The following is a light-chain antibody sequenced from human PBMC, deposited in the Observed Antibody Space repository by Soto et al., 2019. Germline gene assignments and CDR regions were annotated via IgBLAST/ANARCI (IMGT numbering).Light chain of an antibody. J-gene: IGLJ1*01. V-gene: IGLV2-14*03. CDR3: ISYTSITTFYV. CDR2: DVT. CDR1: SSDVGGHNF. Sequence: QSALTQPASVSGSPGQSITIPCTGTSSDVGGHNFVSWYQHHPGKAPKLMIYDVTNRPSGVSDRFSGSKSGNTASLTISGLQADDEAAYFCISYTSITTFYVFWTGTKLTVL.